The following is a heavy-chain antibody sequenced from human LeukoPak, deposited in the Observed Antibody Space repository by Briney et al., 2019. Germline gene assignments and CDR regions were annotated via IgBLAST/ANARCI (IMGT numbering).Heavy chain of an antibody. Sequence: PGGSLRLSCTASGVTLSNYAMHWVRGPPGRGLEWVAVISFDGTNKYYGDSVEGRFSVSRDNSKNTLYLQMNSLRPDDTAMYYCATDYGDYEPIDYWGQGTLVTVSS. CDR3: ATDYGDYEPIDY. D-gene: IGHD4-17*01. CDR2: ISFDGTNK. J-gene: IGHJ4*02. V-gene: IGHV3-30*04. CDR1: GVTLSNYA.